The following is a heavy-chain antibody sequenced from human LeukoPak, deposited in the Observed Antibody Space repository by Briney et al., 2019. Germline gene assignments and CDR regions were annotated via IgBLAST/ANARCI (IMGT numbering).Heavy chain of an antibody. D-gene: IGHD5-24*01. Sequence: PSETQSLTCTVSGYSISSGYYWGWIRQPPGKGLEWIGSIYHSGSTYYNPSLKSRVTISVDTSKNQFSLKLSSVTAADTAVYYCARPLGEMATKDAFDIWGQGTMVTVSS. J-gene: IGHJ3*02. V-gene: IGHV4-38-2*02. CDR1: GYSISSGYY. CDR3: ARPLGEMATKDAFDI. CDR2: IYHSGST.